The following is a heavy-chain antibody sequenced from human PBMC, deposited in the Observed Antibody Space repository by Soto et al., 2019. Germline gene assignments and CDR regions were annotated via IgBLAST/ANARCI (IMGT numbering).Heavy chain of an antibody. V-gene: IGHV3-23*01. D-gene: IGHD2-8*02. CDR3: AKQAGVLATDWFHP. J-gene: IGHJ5*02. Sequence: GGSLRLSCAVSGFTSSSYAMSWVRQAPGKGLEWVSGISGSGGSTYYADAVKGRFTISRDNSKNTLYLQMNSLRAEDTAVYYCAKQAGVLATDWFHPWGQGTLVTVSS. CDR2: ISGSGGST. CDR1: GFTSSSYA.